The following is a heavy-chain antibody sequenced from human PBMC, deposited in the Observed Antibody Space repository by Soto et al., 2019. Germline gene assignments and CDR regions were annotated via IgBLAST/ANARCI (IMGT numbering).Heavy chain of an antibody. CDR1: GFTFSSYA. V-gene: IGHV3-30*04. CDR3: ARDREVGGNYYFDY. D-gene: IGHD1-26*01. J-gene: IGHJ4*02. Sequence: GGSLRLSCAASGFTFSSYAMHWVRQAPGKGLEWVAVISYDGSNKYYADSVKGRFTISRDNSKNTLYLQMNSLRAEDTAVYYCARDREVGGNYYFDYWGQGTLVTVSS. CDR2: ISYDGSNK.